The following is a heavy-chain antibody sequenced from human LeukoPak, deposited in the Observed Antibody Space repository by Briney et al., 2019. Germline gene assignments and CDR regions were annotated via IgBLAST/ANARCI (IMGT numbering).Heavy chain of an antibody. D-gene: IGHD2-15*01. CDR3: ARHVKYCSGGSCYSNNYYYGMDV. V-gene: IGHV5-51*01. Sequence: GESLKISCKGSGYSFTSYWIGWVRQMPGKGLEWMGIIYPGDSDTRYSPSFQGQVTISADKSISTAYLQWSSLKASDTAMYYCARHVKYCSGGSCYSNNYYYGMDVWGQGTTVTVSS. CDR1: GYSFTSYW. J-gene: IGHJ6*02. CDR2: IYPGDSDT.